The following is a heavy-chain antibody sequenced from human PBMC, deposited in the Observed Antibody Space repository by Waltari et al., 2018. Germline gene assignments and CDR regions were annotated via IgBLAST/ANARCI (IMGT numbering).Heavy chain of an antibody. CDR1: GFTVSSNY. CDR2: IYSCGST. J-gene: IGHJ6*04. Sequence: EVQLVESGGGLIQPGGSLRLSCAASGFTVSSNYMSWVRQAPVKGLEWVSVIYSCGSTYYADSVKGRFTISRDNSKNTLYLQMNSLRAEDTAVYYCASRRGGTSCYHYYYYGMEVWGKGTTVTVSS. V-gene: IGHV3-66*03. CDR3: ASRRGGTSCYHYYYYGMEV. D-gene: IGHD2-2*01.